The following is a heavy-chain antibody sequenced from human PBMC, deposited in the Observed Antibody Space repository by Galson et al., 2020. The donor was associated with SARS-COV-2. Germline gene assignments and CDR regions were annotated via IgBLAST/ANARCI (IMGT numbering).Heavy chain of an antibody. CDR3: AANRYFDWLLDV. CDR2: ISSSSSYI. Sequence: GESLKISCAASGFTFSNYAMHWVRQAPGKGLEWVSSISSSSSYIYYADSVKGRFTISRDNAKNSLYLQMNSLRAEDTAVYYCAANRYFDWLLDVWGQGTTVTVSS. J-gene: IGHJ6*02. V-gene: IGHV3-21*01. D-gene: IGHD3-9*01. CDR1: GFTFSNYA.